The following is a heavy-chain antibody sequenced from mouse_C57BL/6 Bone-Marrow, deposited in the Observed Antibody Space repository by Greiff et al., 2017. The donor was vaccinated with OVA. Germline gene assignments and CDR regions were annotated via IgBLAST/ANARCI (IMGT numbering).Heavy chain of an antibody. CDR1: GYTFTSYG. J-gene: IGHJ2*01. D-gene: IGHD2-4*01. Sequence: QVQLQQSGAELARPGASVKLSCKASGYTFTSYGISWVKQRTGQGLEWIGEIYPRSGNTYYNEKFKGKATLTADKSSSTAYMALRSLTSEDSAVYFCARQGGLYDYGGYFDYWGQGTTLTVSS. CDR3: ARQGGLYDYGGYFDY. CDR2: IYPRSGNT. V-gene: IGHV1-81*01.